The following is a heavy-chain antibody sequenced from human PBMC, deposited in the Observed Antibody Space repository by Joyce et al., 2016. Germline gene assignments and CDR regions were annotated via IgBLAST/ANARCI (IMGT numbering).Heavy chain of an antibody. V-gene: IGHV3-74*03. CDR2: LNGDGTSR. J-gene: IGHJ4*02. CDR1: GLAFGNDW. D-gene: IGHD2-21*01. Sequence: EARLVQSGGGFFQPGESLRLSCEASGLAFGNDWCYWVRQVPGKVRGWVSRLNGDGTSREYADSVEGLFTISRDNDKNTLYLDMNSRRVDDTAVFFCARGPYCAAYCQTHGPFYFDRWGQGTQVTVST. CDR3: ARGPYCAAYCQTHGPFYFDR.